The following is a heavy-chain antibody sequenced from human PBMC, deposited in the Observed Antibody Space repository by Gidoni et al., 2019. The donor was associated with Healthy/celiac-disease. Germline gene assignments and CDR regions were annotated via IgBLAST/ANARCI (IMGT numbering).Heavy chain of an antibody. Sequence: QVQLVESGGGVVQPGRSLRLSCAASGFTFSSYGMHWVRQAPGKGLEWVSVIWYDGSNKYYAASVKGRFTISRDNSKNTLYLQMNSRRAEDTAVYYCARVSYYYDSSGYQKDGYFQHWGQGTLVTVSS. CDR3: ARVSYYYDSSGYQKDGYFQH. J-gene: IGHJ1*01. D-gene: IGHD3-22*01. CDR2: IWYDGSNK. V-gene: IGHV3-33*01. CDR1: GFTFSSYG.